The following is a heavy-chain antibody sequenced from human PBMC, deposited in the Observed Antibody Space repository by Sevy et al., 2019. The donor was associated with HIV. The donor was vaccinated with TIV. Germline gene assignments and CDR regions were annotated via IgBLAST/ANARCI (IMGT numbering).Heavy chain of an antibody. CDR2: ISNSGTTI. J-gene: IGHJ4*02. CDR3: ARDLPPSATTVAHFDC. CDR1: GFTFSSYE. Sequence: GGSLRLSCAASGFTFSSYEMSWVRQAPGKGLEWVSYISNSGTTIYYSDSVKGRFTISRDNARNSLYLQMNNLRAEDTAIYYCARDLPPSATTVAHFDCWGQGTLVTVSS. D-gene: IGHD4-17*01. V-gene: IGHV3-48*03.